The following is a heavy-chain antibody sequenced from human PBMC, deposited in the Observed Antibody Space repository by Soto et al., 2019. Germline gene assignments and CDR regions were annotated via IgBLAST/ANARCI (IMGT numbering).Heavy chain of an antibody. CDR3: AKTRQVATISTVDY. CDR1: GFTFSSYG. CDR2: ISYDGSTK. Sequence: GGSLRLSCAASGFTFSSYGMHWVRQAPGKGLEWVAVISYDGSTKYHGDSVKGRFIISRDNSKNTLYLEMNSLRAEDTAVYYCAKTRQVATISTVDYWGQGTLVTVSS. J-gene: IGHJ4*02. D-gene: IGHD5-12*01. V-gene: IGHV3-30*18.